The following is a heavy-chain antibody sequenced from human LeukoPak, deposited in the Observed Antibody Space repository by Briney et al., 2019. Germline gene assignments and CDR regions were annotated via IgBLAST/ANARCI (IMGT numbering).Heavy chain of an antibody. CDR1: GGTFNSYG. V-gene: IGHV1-69*10. CDR2: IIPILGTA. J-gene: IGHJ6*03. Sequence: SVKVSCKASGGTFNSYGIIWVRQAPGQGLEWMGGIIPILGTANYAQKFQGRVTISADKSTSTAYMELSSLRSEDTAVYYCGRGARPPHYYYYMDVWGKGTTVTVSS. D-gene: IGHD5-12*01. CDR3: GRGARPPHYYYYMDV.